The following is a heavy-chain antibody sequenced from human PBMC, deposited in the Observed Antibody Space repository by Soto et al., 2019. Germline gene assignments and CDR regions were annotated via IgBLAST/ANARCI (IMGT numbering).Heavy chain of an antibody. CDR1: GFTFRSYW. CDR2: IDSDGSST. CDR3: ESPVAAAVTHLYFYGLAA. J-gene: IGHJ6*01. D-gene: IGHD6-25*01. Sequence: EVQLVESGGGLVQPGGSLRLSCAASGFTFRSYWMHWVRQVPGKGLVWVSRIDSDGSSTYYADSVKGRFTISRDNAKNTVYLQMNMLRTEDTGVYYCESPVAAAVTHLYFYGLAALGQWTTVTVSS. V-gene: IGHV3-74*01.